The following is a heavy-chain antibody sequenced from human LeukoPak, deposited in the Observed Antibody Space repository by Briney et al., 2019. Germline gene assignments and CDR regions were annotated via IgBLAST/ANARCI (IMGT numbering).Heavy chain of an antibody. V-gene: IGHV3-48*01. CDR2: ISSDASTI. D-gene: IGHD3-10*01. Sequence: GGSLRLSCAASGFNFRPYSMNWVRQAPGKGLEWVSYISSDASTIYYADSVKGRFTISRDNAKNSLYPQMNSLRVEDTAVYYCARDSGGNYYFDFWGQGTLVTVSS. J-gene: IGHJ4*02. CDR1: GFNFRPYS. CDR3: ARDSGGNYYFDF.